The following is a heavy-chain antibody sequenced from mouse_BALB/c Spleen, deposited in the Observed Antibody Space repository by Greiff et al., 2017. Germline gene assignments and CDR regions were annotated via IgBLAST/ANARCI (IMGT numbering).Heavy chain of an antibody. D-gene: IGHD1-1*01. CDR1: GYSITSDYA. V-gene: IGHV3-2*02. CDR2: ISYSGST. Sequence: EVMLVESGPGLVKPSQSLSLTCTVTGYSITSDYAWNWIRQFPGNKLEWMGYISYSGSTSYNPSLKSRISITRDTSKNQFFLQLNSVTTEDTATYYCANHYYGSSSYYFDYWGQGTTLTVSS. J-gene: IGHJ2*01. CDR3: ANHYYGSSSYYFDY.